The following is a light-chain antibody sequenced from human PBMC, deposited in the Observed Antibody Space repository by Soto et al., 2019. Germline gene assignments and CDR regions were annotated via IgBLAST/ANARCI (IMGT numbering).Light chain of an antibody. J-gene: IGKJ1*01. CDR3: QQYGSSPTT. V-gene: IGKV3-20*01. CDR1: HIVTSNY. CDR2: GAS. Sequence: EIVLRQSPGTLSLSPGERATLSFRASHIVTSNYLAWYQQKPGQAPRLLFFGASIRATGIPDRFSGSGSGTDFTLTISRLEPEDFAVYHCQQYGSSPTTFGQGTKVDIK.